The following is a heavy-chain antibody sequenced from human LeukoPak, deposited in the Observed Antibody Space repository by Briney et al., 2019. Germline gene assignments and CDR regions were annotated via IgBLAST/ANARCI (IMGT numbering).Heavy chain of an antibody. CDR2: ISGSGGST. J-gene: IGHJ6*02. V-gene: IGHV3-23*01. D-gene: IGHD4-17*01. CDR1: GFTFSSYA. Sequence: LPGGSLRLSCAASGFTFSSYAMNWVRRAPGKGLEWVSAISGSGGSTAYADSVKGRFTISRDNSKNTLYLQMNSLRAEDTAVYYCAREEISVTTVTTFHYYGMDVWGQGTTVTVSS. CDR3: AREEISVTTVTTFHYYGMDV.